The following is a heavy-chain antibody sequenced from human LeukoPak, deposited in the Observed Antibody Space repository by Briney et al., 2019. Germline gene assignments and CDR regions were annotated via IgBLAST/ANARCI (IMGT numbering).Heavy chain of an antibody. CDR3: AKDRVGAMLYFDD. Sequence: GGSLRLSCVASGFTCSSYKMNWVRQAPGKGLEWVSALGGSGATTYYAHSVKGRFTISRDNSKNTLYLQLNNLRAEDTAIYYCAKDRVGAMLYFDDWGQGTLVTVSS. CDR2: LGGSGATT. V-gene: IGHV3-23*01. CDR1: GFTCSSYK. D-gene: IGHD1-26*01. J-gene: IGHJ4*02.